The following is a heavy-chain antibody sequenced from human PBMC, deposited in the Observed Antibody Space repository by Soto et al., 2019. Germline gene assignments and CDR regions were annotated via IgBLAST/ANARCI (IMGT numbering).Heavy chain of an antibody. CDR3: TTTQPGLSEYSYGYPFDY. J-gene: IGHJ4*02. V-gene: IGHV3-15*01. Sequence: EVQLVESGGGLVKPGGSLRLSCVASGFTFSNAWMSWVRQAPGKGLEWVGRIKSKTDGGTTDYAAPVKGRFTISRDDSKNTLYLQMNSLKTEDTAVYYCTTTQPGLSEYSYGYPFDYWGQGTLVTVSS. CDR2: IKSKTDGGTT. CDR1: GFTFSNAW. D-gene: IGHD5-18*01.